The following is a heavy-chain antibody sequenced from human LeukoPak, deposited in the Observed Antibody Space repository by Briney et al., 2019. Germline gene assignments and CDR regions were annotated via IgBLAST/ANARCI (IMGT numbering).Heavy chain of an antibody. V-gene: IGHV3-11*04. D-gene: IGHD3-10*01. J-gene: IGHJ4*02. CDR2: MSSSGSTI. Sequence: GGSLRLSCEGSGFSFSDDYMSWLRQVPGKGLEWVSYMSSSGSTIFYADSVKGRFNISRDNAKKSLYLQMNSLRVEDTAVYYCARALGPIEYWGRGTLVTVSS. CDR3: ARALGPIEY. CDR1: GFSFSDDY.